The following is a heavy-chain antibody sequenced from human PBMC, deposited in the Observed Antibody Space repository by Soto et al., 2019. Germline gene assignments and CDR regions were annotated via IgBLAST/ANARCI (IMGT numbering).Heavy chain of an antibody. D-gene: IGHD3-10*01. CDR2: ISKSGDST. Sequence: GGSLRLSCASSGVTFTSYAMTWVRQVPGEGLQWVSSISKSGDSTYYADSVKGRFTTSRDNSKNTLYLQMNSLRAEDTAIYYCAKGSFGFDYWGQGTLVTVSS. V-gene: IGHV3-23*01. J-gene: IGHJ4*02. CDR1: GVTFTSYA. CDR3: AKGSFGFDY.